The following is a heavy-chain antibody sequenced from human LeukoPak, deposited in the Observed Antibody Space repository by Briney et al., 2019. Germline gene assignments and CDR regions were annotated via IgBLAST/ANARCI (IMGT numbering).Heavy chain of an antibody. Sequence: ASVKVSCKASGYTSTSYYMHWVRQAPGQGLEWMGIINPSGGSTSYAQKFQGRVTMTRDTSTSTVYMELSSLRSEDTAVYYCARDSTTVTTYYYYYGMDVWGQGTTVTVSS. CDR3: ARDSTTVTTYYYYYGMDV. D-gene: IGHD4-17*01. CDR2: INPSGGST. J-gene: IGHJ6*02. V-gene: IGHV1-46*01. CDR1: GYTSTSYY.